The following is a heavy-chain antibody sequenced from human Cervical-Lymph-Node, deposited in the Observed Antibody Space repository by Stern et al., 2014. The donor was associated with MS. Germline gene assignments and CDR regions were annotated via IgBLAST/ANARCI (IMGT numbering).Heavy chain of an antibody. D-gene: IGHD4-17*01. V-gene: IGHV1-2*02. CDR1: AYTFTGYY. Sequence: QDPLVQSGAEVRKPGASVKVSCKASAYTFTGYYNHWVRQAPGQGLEWMGWINPNNGGTKYAQKFQGRVTMTRDTSITTAYMELNRLTSDDTAVYYCARGLGTAVTTDYWGQGTLVTVSS. CDR2: INPNNGGT. CDR3: ARGLGTAVTTDY. J-gene: IGHJ4*02.